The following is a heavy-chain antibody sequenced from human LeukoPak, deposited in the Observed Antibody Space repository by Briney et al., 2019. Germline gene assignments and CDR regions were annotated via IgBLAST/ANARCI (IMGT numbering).Heavy chain of an antibody. J-gene: IGHJ6*03. D-gene: IGHD2-2*01. CDR2: ISYDGSNK. V-gene: IGHV3-30*18. Sequence: GGSLRLSCAASGFTFSSYGMHWVRQAPGKGLEWVAVISYDGSNKYYADSVKGRFTISRDNSKNTLYLQMNSLRAEDTAVYYCAKDQSIVVVPAAISGYYMDVWGKGTTVTVSS. CDR3: AKDQSIVVVPAAISGYYMDV. CDR1: GFTFSSYG.